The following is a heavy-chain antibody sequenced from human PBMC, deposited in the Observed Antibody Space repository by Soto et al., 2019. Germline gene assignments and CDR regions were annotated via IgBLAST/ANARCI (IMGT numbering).Heavy chain of an antibody. Sequence: ASVKVSCQASGGTFSSYAISWVRQAPGQGLEWMGGIIPTFGTANYAQKFQGRVTITADESTSTAYMELSSLRSEDTAVYYCARDRVSSDYYAYYYYYGMDVWGQGTTVTVSS. V-gene: IGHV1-69*13. D-gene: IGHD3-10*01. CDR2: IIPTFGTA. CDR3: ARDRVSSDYYAYYYYYGMDV. J-gene: IGHJ6*02. CDR1: GGTFSSYA.